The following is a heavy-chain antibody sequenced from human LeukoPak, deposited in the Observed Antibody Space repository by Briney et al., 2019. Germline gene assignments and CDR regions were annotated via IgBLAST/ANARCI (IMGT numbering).Heavy chain of an antibody. CDR3: ARSMVRGVIPLYYYYAMDV. Sequence: GGSLRLXXAASGFTFSSYAMHWVRQAPGKGLEYVSAISSNGGSTYYANSVKGRFTISRDNSKNALYLQMGSLRAEDMAVYYCARSMVRGVIPLYYYYAMDVWGQGTTVTVSS. J-gene: IGHJ6*02. CDR2: ISSNGGST. D-gene: IGHD3-10*01. V-gene: IGHV3-64*01. CDR1: GFTFSSYA.